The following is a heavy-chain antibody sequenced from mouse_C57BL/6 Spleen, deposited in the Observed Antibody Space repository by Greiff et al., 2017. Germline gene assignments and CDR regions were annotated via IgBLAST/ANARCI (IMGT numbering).Heavy chain of an antibody. V-gene: IGHV1-53*01. D-gene: IGHD3-2*02. CDR3: ASEGSGYVFAY. CDR2: INPSNGGT. J-gene: IGHJ3*01. CDR1: DYPFTSYW. Sequence: VQLQQPGTELVKPGASVNLSCQAYDYPFTSYWMHWVKQRPGKGLEWIGKINPSNGGTNYNEKLKSPATLTVDKSSSTAYLQLSSLTSADSAVYYCASEGSGYVFAYWGQGTLVTVSA.